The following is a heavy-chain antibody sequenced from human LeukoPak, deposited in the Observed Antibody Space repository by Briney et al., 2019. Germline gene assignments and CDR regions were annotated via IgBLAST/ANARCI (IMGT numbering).Heavy chain of an antibody. Sequence: GSLRLSCAASRLTFSSYAMSWVRQAPGKGLEWVSAISGSGGSTYYADSVKGRFTISRDNSKNTLYLQMNSLRAEDTAVYYCAKPYYYDSSGYYWYFDYWGQGTLVTVSS. D-gene: IGHD3-22*01. CDR2: ISGSGGST. J-gene: IGHJ4*02. CDR1: RLTFSSYA. V-gene: IGHV3-23*01. CDR3: AKPYYYDSSGYYWYFDY.